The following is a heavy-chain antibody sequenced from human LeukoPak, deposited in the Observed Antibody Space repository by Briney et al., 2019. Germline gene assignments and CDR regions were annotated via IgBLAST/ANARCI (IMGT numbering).Heavy chain of an antibody. V-gene: IGHV5-51*01. CDR1: GCSFTTYW. J-gene: IGHJ4*02. Sequence: GESLKISCKGSGCSFTTYWIGWVRQMPGTGLEWMGIIYPGDSDTRYSPSFQGQVTISADKSINIVYLQWSSLKASDTAMYYCARREMATITPFDYWGQGTLVTVSS. D-gene: IGHD5-24*01. CDR3: ARREMATITPFDY. CDR2: IYPGDSDT.